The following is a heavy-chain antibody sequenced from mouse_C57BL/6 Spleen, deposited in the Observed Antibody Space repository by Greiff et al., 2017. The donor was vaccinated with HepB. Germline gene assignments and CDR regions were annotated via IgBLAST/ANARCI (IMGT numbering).Heavy chain of an antibody. Sequence: QVQLQQPGAELVKPGASVNMSCKASGYTFTSYWITWVKQRPGQGLEWIGDIYPGSGSTNYNEKFKSKATLTVDTSSSTAYMQLSSLTSEDSAVYYCARSSSYDYDVDYAMDYWGQGTSVTVSS. D-gene: IGHD2-4*01. CDR1: GYTFTSYW. CDR3: ARSSSYDYDVDYAMDY. CDR2: IYPGSGST. V-gene: IGHV1-55*01. J-gene: IGHJ4*01.